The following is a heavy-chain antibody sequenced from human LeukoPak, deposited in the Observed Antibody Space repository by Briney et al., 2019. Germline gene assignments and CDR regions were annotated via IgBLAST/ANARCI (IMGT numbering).Heavy chain of an antibody. D-gene: IGHD6-13*01. CDR3: ARDPGSSSPLDYYYYGMDV. J-gene: IGHJ6*02. Sequence: SETLSLTCTVSGGSISSYYWSWIRQSPGKGLEWIGYIYYSGSTNYNPSLKSRVTISGDTSKNQFSLKLSSVTAADTAVYYCARDPGSSSPLDYYYYGMDVWGQGTTVTVSS. V-gene: IGHV4-59*01. CDR1: GGSISSYY. CDR2: IYYSGST.